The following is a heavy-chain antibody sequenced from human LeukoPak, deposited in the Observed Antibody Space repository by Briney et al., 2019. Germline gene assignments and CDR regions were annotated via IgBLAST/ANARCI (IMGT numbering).Heavy chain of an antibody. CDR1: GFTFSSYE. J-gene: IGHJ6*03. V-gene: IGHV3-48*03. CDR3: ARAGSSSWYPPYYYYMDV. D-gene: IGHD6-13*01. Sequence: GGSLRLSCAASGFTFSSYEMNWVRQAPGKGLEWVSYISSSGSTIYYADSVKGRFTISRDNAKNSLYLQMTSLRAEDTAVYYCARAGSSSWYPPYYYYMDVWGKGTTVTISS. CDR2: ISSSGSTI.